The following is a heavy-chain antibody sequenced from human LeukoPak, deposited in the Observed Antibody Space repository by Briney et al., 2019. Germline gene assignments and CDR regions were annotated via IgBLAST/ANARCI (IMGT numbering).Heavy chain of an antibody. D-gene: IGHD2-15*01. CDR1: GFTFSSYA. CDR3: VREWGGYCSGGSCYFRNNWFDP. J-gene: IGHJ5*02. CDR2: ISYDGSNK. V-gene: IGHV3-30-3*01. Sequence: PGRSLRLSCAASGFTFSSYAMHWVRQAPGKGLEWVAVISYDGSNKYYADSVKGRFTISRDNSKNTLYLQMNSLRAEDTAVYYCVREWGGYCSGGSCYFRNNWFDPWGQGTLVTVSS.